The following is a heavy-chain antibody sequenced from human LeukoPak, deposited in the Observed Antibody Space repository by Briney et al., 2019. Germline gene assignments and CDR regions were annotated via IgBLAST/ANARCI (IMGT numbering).Heavy chain of an antibody. D-gene: IGHD2-15*01. J-gene: IGHJ4*02. V-gene: IGHV3-30*02. Sequence: GGSLRLSCAASGFTFSSYGMHWVRQAPGKGLEWVAFIRYDGSNKYYADSVKGRFPISRDNSKNTLYLQMNSLRAEDTAVYYCAKELPRGRLLDYWGQGTLVTVSS. CDR3: AKELPRGRLLDY. CDR1: GFTFSSYG. CDR2: IRYDGSNK.